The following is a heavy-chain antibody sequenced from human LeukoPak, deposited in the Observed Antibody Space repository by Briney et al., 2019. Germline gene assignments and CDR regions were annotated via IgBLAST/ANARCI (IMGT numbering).Heavy chain of an antibody. CDR3: ARASTSETYGMDV. J-gene: IGHJ6*02. D-gene: IGHD2-2*01. CDR1: GGSISSGDYY. V-gene: IGHV4-30-4*01. Sequence: SETLSLTCTVSGGSISSGDYYWSWIRQPPGKGLEWIGYIYYSGSTYYNPSLKSRVTISVDTSKNQFSLKLSSVTAADTAVYYCARASTSETYGMDVWGQGTTVIVSS. CDR2: IYYSGST.